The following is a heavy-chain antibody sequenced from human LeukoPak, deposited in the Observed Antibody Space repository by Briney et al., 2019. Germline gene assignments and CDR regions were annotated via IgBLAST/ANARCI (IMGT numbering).Heavy chain of an antibody. Sequence: GGSLRLSCAASGFTFDDYAIHWVRQAPGKGLEWVYLISRDGGSTYYADSVKGRFTISRDNSKNSLYLQMNSLKTEDTALYYCAKDIGPPVDFWSGPDYWGQGTLVTVPS. CDR1: GFTFDDYA. D-gene: IGHD3-3*01. V-gene: IGHV3-43*02. J-gene: IGHJ4*02. CDR2: ISRDGGST. CDR3: AKDIGPPVDFWSGPDY.